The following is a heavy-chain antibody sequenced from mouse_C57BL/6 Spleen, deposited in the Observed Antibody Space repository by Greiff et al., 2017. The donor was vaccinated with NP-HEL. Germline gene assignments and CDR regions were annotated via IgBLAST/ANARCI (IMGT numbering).Heavy chain of an antibody. D-gene: IGHD4-1*01. Sequence: EVQRVESGGGLVQPGGSMKLSCAASGFTFSDAWMDWVRQSPEKGLEWVAEIRNKANNHATYYAESVKGRFTISRDDSKSSVYLQMNSLRAEDTGIYYCTRDWEYYFDYWGQGTTLTVSS. CDR3: TRDWEYYFDY. J-gene: IGHJ2*01. CDR1: GFTFSDAW. V-gene: IGHV6-6*01. CDR2: IRNKANNHAT.